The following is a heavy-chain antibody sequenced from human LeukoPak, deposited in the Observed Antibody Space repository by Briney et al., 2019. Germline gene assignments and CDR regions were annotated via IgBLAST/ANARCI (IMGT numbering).Heavy chain of an antibody. CDR1: GYTFTGYY. CDR3: ARALYGDYGARIDY. Sequence: ASAKVSCKASGYTFTGYYMHWVRQAPGQGLEWMGWINPNSGGTNYAQKFQGRVTMTRDTSISTAYMELSRLRSDDTAVYYCARALYGDYGARIDYWGQGTLVTVSS. J-gene: IGHJ4*02. V-gene: IGHV1-2*02. D-gene: IGHD4-17*01. CDR2: INPNSGGT.